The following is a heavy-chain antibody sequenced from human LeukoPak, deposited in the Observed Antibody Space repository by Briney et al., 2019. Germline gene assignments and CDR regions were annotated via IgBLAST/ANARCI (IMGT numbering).Heavy chain of an antibody. V-gene: IGHV1-2*02. CDR1: GYTFTAYY. J-gene: IGHJ5*02. CDR2: INPNSGDT. Sequence: GASVKVSCKTSGYTFTAYYIHWLRQAPGQGLEWMGWINPNSGDTNYAQKFQGRVTMTRDTSISTAYMELSRLRSDDTAVYYCARDSSSFRNWFDPWGQGTLVTVSS. CDR3: ARDSSSFRNWFDP. D-gene: IGHD6-13*01.